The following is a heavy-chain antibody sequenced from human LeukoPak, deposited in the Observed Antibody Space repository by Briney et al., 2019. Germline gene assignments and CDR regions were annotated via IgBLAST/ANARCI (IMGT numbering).Heavy chain of an antibody. V-gene: IGHV1-18*01. Sequence: GASVKVSCKASGYTFTSYGISWVRQAPGQGLEWMGWISGYNGNTNYAQKFQGRVTMTTDTSTNTAYMELRSLRSDDTAVYYCVRDRGELPHSHFDYWGQGSLVTVSS. CDR2: ISGYNGNT. CDR1: GYTFTSYG. D-gene: IGHD1-26*01. J-gene: IGHJ4*02. CDR3: VRDRGELPHSHFDY.